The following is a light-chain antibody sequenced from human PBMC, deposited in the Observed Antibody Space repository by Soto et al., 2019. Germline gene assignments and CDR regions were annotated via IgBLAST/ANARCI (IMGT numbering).Light chain of an antibody. Sequence: PGERVTLSCRASQSVSSSYLTWYQQKPGQAPRLLIYGASTRATGIPARFSGSGSGTDFTLTISSLQPEDFAVYYCQQDYNFFGGGTKVDI. V-gene: IGKV3D-7*01. CDR2: GAS. CDR3: QQDYNF. CDR1: QSVSSSY. J-gene: IGKJ4*01.